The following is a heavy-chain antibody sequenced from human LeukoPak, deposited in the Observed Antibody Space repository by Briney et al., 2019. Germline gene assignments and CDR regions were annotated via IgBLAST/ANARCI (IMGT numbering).Heavy chain of an antibody. CDR1: GFTFSSYW. CDR3: ARDWPFLVGGTPY. J-gene: IGHJ4*02. Sequence: GGSLRLSCAASGFTFSSYWMCWVRQGPGKGLEWVANIKEDGSEKYYVDSVKGRFTISRDNAKNSLYLQMNSLRAEDTAVYYCARDWPFLVGGTPYGGQGTLVTVSS. V-gene: IGHV3-7*01. CDR2: IKEDGSEK. D-gene: IGHD1-26*01.